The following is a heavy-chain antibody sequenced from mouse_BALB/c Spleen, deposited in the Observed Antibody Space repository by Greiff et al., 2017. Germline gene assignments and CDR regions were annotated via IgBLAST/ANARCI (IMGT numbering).Heavy chain of an antibody. D-gene: IGHD1-1*02. CDR3: ANNGPYASDY. Sequence: QVQLQQSGPELVKPGASVKISCKASGYAFSSSWMNWVKQRPGQGLEWIGRIYPGDGDTNYNGKFKGKATLTADKSSSTAYMQLSSLTSVDSAVYFCANNGPYASDYWGQGTSVTVSS. J-gene: IGHJ4*01. V-gene: IGHV1-82*01. CDR1: GYAFSSSW. CDR2: IYPGDGDT.